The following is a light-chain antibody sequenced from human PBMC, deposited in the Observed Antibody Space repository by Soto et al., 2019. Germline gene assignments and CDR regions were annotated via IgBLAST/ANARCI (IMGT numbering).Light chain of an antibody. J-gene: IGKJ4*01. CDR3: QEYSSYST. CDR1: QSVGNN. V-gene: IGKV3-15*01. Sequence: ERVMANSRATVSVSPWESRTLSCRASQSVGNNLAWYQQKPGQAPRLLIYGAYTRATGIPARFSGSGSGTDFTLTISSLQSEDFAVYYRQEYSSYSTFGRGTKVDNK. CDR2: GAY.